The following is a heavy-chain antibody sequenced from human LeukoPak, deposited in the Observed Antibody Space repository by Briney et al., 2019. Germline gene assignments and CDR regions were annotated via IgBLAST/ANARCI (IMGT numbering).Heavy chain of an antibody. CDR2: INHSGST. CDR1: GGSFSGYY. CDR3: ARGSVWGHYYYYMDV. V-gene: IGHV4-34*01. Sequence: SETLSLTCAVYGGSFSGYYWSWIRQPPGKGLEWIGEINHSGSTNYNPSLKSRVTISVDTSKNQFSLKLSSVTAADTAVYYCARGSVWGHYYYYMDVWGKGTTVTVPS. D-gene: IGHD3-16*01. J-gene: IGHJ6*03.